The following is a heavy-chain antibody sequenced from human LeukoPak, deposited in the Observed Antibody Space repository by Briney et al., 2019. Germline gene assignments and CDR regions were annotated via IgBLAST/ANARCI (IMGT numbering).Heavy chain of an antibody. Sequence: PGGSLRLSCAASGFTFSSYGMHWVRQAPGKGLEWVAFIRYDGSNKYYADSVKGRFTISRDNSKNTLYLQMNSLRAEDTAVYYCAKGRRRWLLLRGAFDIWGQGTMVTVSS. CDR3: AKGRRRWLLLRGAFDI. V-gene: IGHV3-30*02. D-gene: IGHD3-22*01. CDR2: IRYDGSNK. CDR1: GFTFSSYG. J-gene: IGHJ3*02.